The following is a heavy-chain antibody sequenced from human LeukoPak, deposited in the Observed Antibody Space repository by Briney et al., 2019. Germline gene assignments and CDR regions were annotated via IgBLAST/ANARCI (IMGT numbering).Heavy chain of an antibody. Sequence: PGGSLRLSCAASGFTFSSYAMSWVRQAPGKGLEWVAVISYDGSNKYYADSVKGRFTISRDNSKNTLYLQMNSLRAEDTAVYYCARDYLGGSGPYYFDYWGQGTLVTVSS. CDR3: ARDYLGGSGPYYFDY. CDR2: ISYDGSNK. J-gene: IGHJ4*02. V-gene: IGHV3-30-3*01. CDR1: GFTFSSYA. D-gene: IGHD3-3*01.